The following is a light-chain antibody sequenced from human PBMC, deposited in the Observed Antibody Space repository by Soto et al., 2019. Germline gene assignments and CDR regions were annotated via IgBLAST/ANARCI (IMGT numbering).Light chain of an antibody. J-gene: IGKJ4*01. CDR2: AAS. CDR3: QQVNNYPLT. Sequence: DIQMTQSPSSLSASVGDRVTITCRASQGLSSYLALYQQKPGKAPKLLIYAASTLQSGVPSRFSGSESGTDFALTISSLQPEDFGTYYCQQVNNYPLTFGGGTKVDIK. CDR1: QGLSSY. V-gene: IGKV1-9*01.